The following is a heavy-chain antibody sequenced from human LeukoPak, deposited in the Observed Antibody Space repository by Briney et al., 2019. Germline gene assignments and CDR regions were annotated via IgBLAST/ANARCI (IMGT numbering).Heavy chain of an antibody. Sequence: VKVSCKASGGTFSSYAISWVRQAPGQGLEWMGRVIPIFGTANYAQKFQGRVTITTDESTSTAYMELSSLRSEDTAVYYCARDPSWYFDYWGQGTLVTVSS. CDR1: GGTFSSYA. J-gene: IGHJ4*02. V-gene: IGHV1-69*13. CDR2: VIPIFGTA. CDR3: ARDPSWYFDY.